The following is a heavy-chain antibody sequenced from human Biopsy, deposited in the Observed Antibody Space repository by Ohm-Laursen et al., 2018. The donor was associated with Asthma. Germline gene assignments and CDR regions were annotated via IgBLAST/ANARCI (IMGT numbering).Heavy chain of an antibody. Sequence: SLRLSCAASGFTFMTYGMHWGRQAPGKGLEWVGVISKDASTQDYADSVKGRFTMARDNSKNTLDLQMNSLREEDTAVYYCVRDGTDDAFDIWGQGTVVSVSS. J-gene: IGHJ3*02. CDR3: VRDGTDDAFDI. V-gene: IGHV3-30*06. CDR1: GFTFMTYG. D-gene: IGHD1-1*01. CDR2: ISKDASTQ.